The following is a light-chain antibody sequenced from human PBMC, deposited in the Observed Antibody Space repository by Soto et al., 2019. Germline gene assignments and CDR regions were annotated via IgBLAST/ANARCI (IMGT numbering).Light chain of an antibody. CDR2: EVN. J-gene: IGLJ1*01. V-gene: IGLV2-14*01. CDR3: SSYTSSSTYV. CDR1: SSDVGGYNY. Sequence: SVLTQPASVSGSPGQSITISCTGTSSDVGGYNYVSWYQHHPGKAPQLMIYEVNNRPSGVSNRFSGSKSGNTASLTISGLQAEDEADYYCSSYTSSSTYVFGSGTKVTVL.